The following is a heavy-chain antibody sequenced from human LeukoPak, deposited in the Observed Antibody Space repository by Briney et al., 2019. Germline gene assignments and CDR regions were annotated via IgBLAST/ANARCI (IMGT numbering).Heavy chain of an antibody. D-gene: IGHD3-16*02. CDR3: ARRYDYVWGSYRYTGHFDY. Sequence: PSETLSLTCAVSGGSISSSNWWSWVRQPPGKGLEWIGEIYHSGSTNYNPSLKSRVTISVDKSKNQFSLKLSSVTAADTAVYYCARRYDYVWGSYRYTGHFDYWGQGTLVTVSS. V-gene: IGHV4-4*02. CDR2: IYHSGST. J-gene: IGHJ4*02. CDR1: GGSISSSNW.